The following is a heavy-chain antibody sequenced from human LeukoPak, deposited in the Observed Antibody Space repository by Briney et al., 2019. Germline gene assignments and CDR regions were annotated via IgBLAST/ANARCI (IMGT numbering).Heavy chain of an antibody. CDR1: GNYW. J-gene: IGHJ3*02. D-gene: IGHD2-15*01. CDR2: INSDGSWT. CDR3: ARSVVVATTRDAFDI. V-gene: IGHV3-74*01. Sequence: GGSLRLSCAASGNYWMHWVRQAPGKGLVWVSHINSDGSWTSYADSAKGRFTISRDNAKNSLYLQMNSLRAEDTAVYYCARSVVVATTRDAFDIWGQGTMVTVSS.